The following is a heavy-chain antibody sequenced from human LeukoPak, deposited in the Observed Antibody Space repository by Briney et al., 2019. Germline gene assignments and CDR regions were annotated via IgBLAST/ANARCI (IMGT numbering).Heavy chain of an antibody. D-gene: IGHD3-22*01. CDR3: ARDCRDYYDSRGPDAPDAFDI. Sequence: PGGSLRLSWAASGFTFSSYEINWVRQAPGKGLEWVSYISSSGSTIYYADSVKGRFTISRDNAKNSLYLQMNSLRAEDTAVYYCARDCRDYYDSRGPDAPDAFDIWGQGTMVTVSS. V-gene: IGHV3-48*03. CDR2: ISSSGSTI. J-gene: IGHJ3*02. CDR1: GFTFSSYE.